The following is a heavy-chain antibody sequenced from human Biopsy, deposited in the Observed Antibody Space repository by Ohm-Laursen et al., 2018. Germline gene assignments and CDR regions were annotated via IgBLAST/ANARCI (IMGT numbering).Heavy chain of an antibody. CDR2: INPNSGNA. D-gene: IGHD3-9*01. Sequence: SVKVSCNASGYTFAGYYLHWVRQAPGHGLEWMGWINPNSGNANYAQSFQGRLTVTRDTSISTAYMELTSLALDDTAIYYCARVPAYPSIDGYYGLDLWGQGTTVIVSS. V-gene: IGHV1-2*02. J-gene: IGHJ6*02. CDR3: ARVPAYPSIDGYYGLDL. CDR1: GYTFAGYY.